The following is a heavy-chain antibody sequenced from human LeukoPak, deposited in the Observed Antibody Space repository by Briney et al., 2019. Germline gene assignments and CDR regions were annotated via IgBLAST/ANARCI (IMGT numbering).Heavy chain of an antibody. D-gene: IGHD3-16*02. CDR2: IWYDGSNK. CDR1: GFTFSSYG. CDR3: AKDDMITFGGVIVPFDY. Sequence: GRSLRLSCAASGFTFSSYGMHWVRQAPGKGLEWVAVIWYDGSNKYYADSVKGRFTISRDNSKNTLYLQMNSLRAEDTAVYYCAKDDMITFGGVIVPFDYWGQGTLVTVSS. V-gene: IGHV3-33*06. J-gene: IGHJ4*02.